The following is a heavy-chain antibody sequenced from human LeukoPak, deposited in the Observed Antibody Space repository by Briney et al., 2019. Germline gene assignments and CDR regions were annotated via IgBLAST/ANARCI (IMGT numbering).Heavy chain of an antibody. D-gene: IGHD6-13*01. Sequence: SETLSLTCTVSGGSISSGGYYWSWIRQHPGKGLEWIGYIYYSGSTYYNPSLKSRVTISVDTSKNQFSLKLSSVTAADTAVYYCAWNTGSSWYWFDPWGQGTLVTVSS. CDR2: IYYSGST. CDR3: AWNTGSSWYWFDP. V-gene: IGHV4-31*03. J-gene: IGHJ5*02. CDR1: GGSISSGGYY.